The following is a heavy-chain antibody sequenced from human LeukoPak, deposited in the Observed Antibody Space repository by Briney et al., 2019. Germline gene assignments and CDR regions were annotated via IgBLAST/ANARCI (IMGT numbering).Heavy chain of an antibody. CDR3: ARAGYSSSWYDSPYYFDY. Sequence: PSETLSLTCTVSGGSISSYYWSWIRQPAGKGLGWIGRIYTSGSTNYNPSLKSRVTMSVDTSKNQFSLKLSSVTAADTAVYYCARAGYSSSWYDSPYYFDYWGQGTLVTVSS. D-gene: IGHD6-13*01. J-gene: IGHJ4*02. V-gene: IGHV4-4*07. CDR1: GGSISSYY. CDR2: IYTSGST.